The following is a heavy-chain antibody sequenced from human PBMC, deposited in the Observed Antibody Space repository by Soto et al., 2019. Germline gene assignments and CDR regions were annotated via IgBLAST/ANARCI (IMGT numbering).Heavy chain of an antibody. CDR2: IYYSGRT. V-gene: IGHV4-59*01. D-gene: IGHD6-13*01. J-gene: IGHJ5*02. CDR3: ARGVAAAGTYWFDP. Sequence: QVQLQESGPGLVKPSETLSLTCTVSGGSISSYYWSWIRQPPGKGLEWIGYIYYSGRTNYNPSLKSRVTISVDTSKNQFSLKLSSVTAADTAVYYCARGVAAAGTYWFDPWGQGTLVTVSS. CDR1: GGSISSYY.